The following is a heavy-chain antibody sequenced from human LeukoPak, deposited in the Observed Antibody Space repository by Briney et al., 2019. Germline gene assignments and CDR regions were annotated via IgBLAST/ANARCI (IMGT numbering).Heavy chain of an antibody. CDR3: ARPYRSGWHGSFDY. CDR1: GGSLTSYY. J-gene: IGHJ4*02. Sequence: PSETLSLTCTVSGGSLTSYYWSWVRQPPGKGLEWIGNIYYRGSTNYNPSLKSRVTISVNTSKNQFSLKLSSVTAADTAVYFCARPYRSGWHGSFDYWGQGSLVTVSS. CDR2: IYYRGST. V-gene: IGHV4-59*01. D-gene: IGHD6-19*01.